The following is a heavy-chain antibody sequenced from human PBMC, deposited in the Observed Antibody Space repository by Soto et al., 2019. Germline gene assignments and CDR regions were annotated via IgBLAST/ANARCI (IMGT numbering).Heavy chain of an antibody. CDR2: IYHSGST. J-gene: IGHJ4*02. CDR3: ARAPGYFDY. CDR1: GASVSSGSHY. Sequence: PSETLSLTCTVSGASVSSGSHYWTWIRQPPGKGLEWIGYIYHSGSTNYNPSLKSRVTMSVETSKNQFSLKLNSVTSADTAVYYCARAPGYFDYWGLGTLVTVSS. V-gene: IGHV4-61*01.